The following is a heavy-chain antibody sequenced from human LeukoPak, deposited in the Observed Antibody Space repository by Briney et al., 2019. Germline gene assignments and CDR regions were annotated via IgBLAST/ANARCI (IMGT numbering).Heavy chain of an antibody. CDR1: GFTVSNTF. V-gene: IGHV3-53*01. D-gene: IGHD6-19*01. J-gene: IGHJ4*02. Sequence: GGSLRLSCAASGFTVSNTFMSWVRQAPGKGLEWVSVIYTIGTTYYADSVKGRFTISRDNSKNTLYLQMNSLRAEDTAVYYCARGSGWLDYWGQGTLVAVSS. CDR2: IYTIGTT. CDR3: ARGSGWLDY.